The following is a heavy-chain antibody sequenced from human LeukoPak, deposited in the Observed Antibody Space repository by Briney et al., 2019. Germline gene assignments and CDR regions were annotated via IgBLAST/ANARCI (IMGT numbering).Heavy chain of an antibody. V-gene: IGHV1-18*01. J-gene: IGHJ4*02. CDR3: ARGHNGYSENYFDD. CDR1: GYTFINYG. Sequence: GASVKVSCKAAGYTFINYGINWVRQAPGQGLEWMGWVSAYNGNTNYAQKFQGRVTMTKDTSTTTAYMELRSLRSDDTAIYYCARGHNGYSENYFDDWGLGTLVTVSS. CDR2: VSAYNGNT. D-gene: IGHD5-18*01.